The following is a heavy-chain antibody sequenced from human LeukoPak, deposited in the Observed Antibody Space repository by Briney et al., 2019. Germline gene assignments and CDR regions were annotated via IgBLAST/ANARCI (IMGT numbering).Heavy chain of an antibody. V-gene: IGHV1-46*01. J-gene: IGHJ3*02. CDR3: ARGPYITIIGPDAFDI. CDR1: VYTFTNYY. D-gene: IGHD3-22*01. Sequence: GASVKVSCKASVYTFTNYYIHWVRQAPGQGLDWMGIINPSGGTTRYAQKFQGRVTMTRDTSTSTVYMELSSLRSEDTAVYYCARGPYITIIGPDAFDIWGQGTMVTVSS. CDR2: INPSGGTT.